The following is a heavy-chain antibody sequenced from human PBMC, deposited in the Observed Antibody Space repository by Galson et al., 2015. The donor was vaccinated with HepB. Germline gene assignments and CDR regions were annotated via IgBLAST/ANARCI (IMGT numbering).Heavy chain of an antibody. D-gene: IGHD6-19*01. CDR3: AKSKRGTSGWRGDYFDS. CDR1: GFIFTNYA. V-gene: IGHV3-23*01. J-gene: IGHJ4*02. Sequence: SLRLSCAASGFIFTNYAMSWVRQAPGKGLEWVSTVSGSGGSTFYADSLKGRFTFSRDNSENTLYLQMNSLRAEDTAVYYCAKSKRGTSGWRGDYFDSWGQGTLVTVSS. CDR2: VSGSGGST.